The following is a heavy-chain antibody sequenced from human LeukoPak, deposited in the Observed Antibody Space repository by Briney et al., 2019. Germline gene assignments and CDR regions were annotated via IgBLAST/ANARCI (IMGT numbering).Heavy chain of an antibody. Sequence: PSETLSLTCTVSGGFISSNNYYWSWIRQPAGKGLEWIARISTSGTTHYNPSLKSRVTISVDTSKNQFSLKLTSVTAADTAVYYCARPLLTDYYDSSGYGYWGQGTLVTVSS. J-gene: IGHJ4*02. D-gene: IGHD3-22*01. CDR2: ISTSGTT. CDR3: ARPLLTDYYDSSGYGY. V-gene: IGHV4-61*02. CDR1: GGFISSNNYY.